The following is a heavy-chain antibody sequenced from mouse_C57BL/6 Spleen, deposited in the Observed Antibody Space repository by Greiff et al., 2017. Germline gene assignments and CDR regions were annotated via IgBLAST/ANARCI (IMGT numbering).Heavy chain of an antibody. V-gene: IGHV5-6*01. Sequence: VKLMESGGDLVKPGGSLKLSCAASGFTFSSSGMSWVRQTPDKRLEWVATISSGGSYTSYPDSVNGRFTISRDNAKNTLYLQMSSLKSEDTAMYYCARHYYSNYFDYWGQGTTRTVSS. J-gene: IGHJ2*01. CDR2: ISSGGSYT. D-gene: IGHD2-5*01. CDR3: ARHYYSNYFDY. CDR1: GFTFSSSG.